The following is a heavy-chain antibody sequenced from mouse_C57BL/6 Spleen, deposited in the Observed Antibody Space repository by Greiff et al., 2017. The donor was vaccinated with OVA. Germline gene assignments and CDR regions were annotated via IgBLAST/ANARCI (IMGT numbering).Heavy chain of an antibody. V-gene: IGHV1-42*01. J-gene: IGHJ2*01. Sequence: EVQLQQSGPELVKPGASVKISCKASGYSFTGYYMNWVKQSPEKSLEWIGEINPSTGGTTYNQKFKAKATLTVDKSSNTAYMQLKSLTSEDSAVYYCARSSNYGFDYWGQGTTLTVSS. CDR2: INPSTGGT. CDR3: ARSSNYGFDY. D-gene: IGHD2-5*01. CDR1: GYSFTGYY.